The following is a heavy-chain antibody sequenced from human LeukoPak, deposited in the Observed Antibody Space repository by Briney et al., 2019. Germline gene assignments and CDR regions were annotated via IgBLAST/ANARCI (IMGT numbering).Heavy chain of an antibody. CDR2: ISGSGDST. J-gene: IGHJ5*02. Sequence: GGSLRLSCAASGFTFSSYGMTWVRQAPGKGLEWVSTISGSGDSTYYADSVKGRFTISRDNSKNTLYLQMNSLRAEDTAVYYCAKDLFRVITMVRGVPNWFDPWGQGTLVTVSS. CDR3: AKDLFRVITMVRGVPNWFDP. CDR1: GFTFSSYG. D-gene: IGHD3-10*01. V-gene: IGHV3-23*01.